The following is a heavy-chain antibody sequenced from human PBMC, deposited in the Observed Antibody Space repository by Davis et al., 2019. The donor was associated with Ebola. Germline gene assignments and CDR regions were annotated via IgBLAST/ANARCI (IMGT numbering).Heavy chain of an antibody. D-gene: IGHD5-24*01. CDR2: ISYDGSNT. J-gene: IGHJ4*02. CDR3: AREGGRDGYPTYFAY. V-gene: IGHV3-30-3*01. Sequence: PGGSLRLSCAASKSSFSSDAMHWVRQAPGKGLEWVAVISYDGSNTHYADSVKGRVTISKDNSKNTLYLRMNSLRAEDTAVYYCAREGGRDGYPTYFAYWGQGTLVTVSS. CDR1: KSSFSSDA.